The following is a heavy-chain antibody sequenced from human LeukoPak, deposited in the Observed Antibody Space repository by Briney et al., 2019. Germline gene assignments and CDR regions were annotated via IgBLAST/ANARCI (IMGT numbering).Heavy chain of an antibody. CDR1: GFTFSSYG. J-gene: IGHJ4*02. V-gene: IGHV3-33*01. Sequence: GGSLRLSCAASGFTFSSYGMHWVRQAPGKGLEWVAVIWNDGSNKYYADSVKGRFTISRDNSQNTLYLQMNSLRAEDTAVYYCARDKGPYYFDYWGQGTLLTASS. CDR3: ARDKGPYYFDY. CDR2: IWNDGSNK.